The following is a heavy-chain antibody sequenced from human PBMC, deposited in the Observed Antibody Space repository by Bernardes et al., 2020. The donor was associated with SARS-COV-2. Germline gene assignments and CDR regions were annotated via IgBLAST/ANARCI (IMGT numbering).Heavy chain of an antibody. V-gene: IGHV3-23*01. CDR3: VMGGDYWVGIAYGMDV. J-gene: IGHJ6*02. D-gene: IGHD4-17*01. Sequence: GGSLRLSCAASGFTFSSYAMSWVRQAPGKGLEWVSAISGSGGSTYYADSVKGRFTISRDNSKNTLYLQMNSLRAEDTAVYYCVMGGDYWVGIAYGMDVWGQGTTVTVSS. CDR1: GFTFSSYA. CDR2: ISGSGGST.